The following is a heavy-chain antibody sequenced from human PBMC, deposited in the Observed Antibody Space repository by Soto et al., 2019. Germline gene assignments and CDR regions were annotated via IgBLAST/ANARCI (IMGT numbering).Heavy chain of an antibody. Sequence: GGCRRLSYGASGFRISHYLMHCVLQTPGKGLVWVYSINPAGTITNYADSVEGRFTISRDNADSALFLQMNSLSAEDTAIYYCTSDTFGLRDTWGQGTLVTVSS. CDR2: INPAGTIT. D-gene: IGHD3-16*01. V-gene: IGHV3-74*01. J-gene: IGHJ5*02. CDR3: TSDTFGLRDT. CDR1: GFRISHYL.